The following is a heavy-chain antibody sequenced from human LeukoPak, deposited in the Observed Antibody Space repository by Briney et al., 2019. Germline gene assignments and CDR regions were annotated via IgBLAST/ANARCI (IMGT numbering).Heavy chain of an antibody. Sequence: GGSLRLSCEASGFTFNNYWMHWVRQAPGKGLVWVSRINNYGSSTNYADSVKGRFTISRDNAKNTLYLQVNSLRAEDTAMYYCARPIYDTRNSLDVWGQGTTVTVSS. CDR1: GFTFNNYW. V-gene: IGHV3-74*01. CDR2: INNYGSST. J-gene: IGHJ6*02. CDR3: ARPIYDTRNSLDV. D-gene: IGHD3-22*01.